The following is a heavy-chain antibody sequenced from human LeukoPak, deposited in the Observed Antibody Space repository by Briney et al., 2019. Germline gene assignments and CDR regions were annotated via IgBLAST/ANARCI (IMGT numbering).Heavy chain of an antibody. CDR2: TYYRSNWYN. Sequence: SQTLSLTCVISGDSVSSNSATWNWLRQSPSSGLEWLGSTYYRSNWYNDYAVSVKSRITINPDTSKNQFSLQLNSVTPEDTAVYYCGRGAATGTLDCWGQGILVTVSS. CDR3: GRGAATGTLDC. J-gene: IGHJ4*02. CDR1: GDSVSSNSAT. D-gene: IGHD6-13*01. V-gene: IGHV6-1*01.